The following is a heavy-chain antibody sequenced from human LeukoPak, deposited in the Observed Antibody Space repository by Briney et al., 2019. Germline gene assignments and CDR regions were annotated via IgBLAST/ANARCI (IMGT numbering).Heavy chain of an antibody. D-gene: IGHD6-13*01. Sequence: SETLSLTCTVSGGSISSYYWSWIRQPAGKGLEWIGRIYTSGSTNYNPSLKSQVTISVDASKNEFSLKLSSVTAADTAVYYCARHVYSSSWIYYYYYMDVWGKGTTVTVSS. J-gene: IGHJ6*03. CDR2: IYTSGST. CDR1: GGSISSYY. CDR3: ARHVYSSSWIYYYYYMDV. V-gene: IGHV4-4*07.